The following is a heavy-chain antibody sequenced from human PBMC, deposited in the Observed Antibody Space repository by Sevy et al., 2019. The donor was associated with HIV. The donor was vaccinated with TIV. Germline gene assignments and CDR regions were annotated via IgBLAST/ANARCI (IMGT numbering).Heavy chain of an antibody. Sequence: GGSLRLSCAASGFTFSNYAMNWVRQAPGKGLEWVSGISGSGGSGDKTNYTDSVRGRFTVSRDDSKNSLYLQLNSLRAEDTAIYYCAKDSVLYYGSGSFDYFDSWGQGTLVTVSS. J-gene: IGHJ4*02. D-gene: IGHD3-10*01. V-gene: IGHV3-23*01. CDR2: ISGSGGSGDKT. CDR1: GFTFSNYA. CDR3: AKDSVLYYGSGSFDYFDS.